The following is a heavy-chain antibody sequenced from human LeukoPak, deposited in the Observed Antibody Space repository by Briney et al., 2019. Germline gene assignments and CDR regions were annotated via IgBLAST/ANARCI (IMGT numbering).Heavy chain of an antibody. CDR2: IYSDSSRT. CDR3: AKRTDAFDI. Sequence: GGSLRLSCAASGFSFSTTWMHWVRQAPGKGLEWVALIYSDSSRTTYADSVKGRSTISRDNSKNMLYLQMNSLRAEDTAVYFCAKRTDAFDIWGQGTMVTVSS. J-gene: IGHJ3*02. V-gene: IGHV3-74*01. CDR1: GFSFSTTW.